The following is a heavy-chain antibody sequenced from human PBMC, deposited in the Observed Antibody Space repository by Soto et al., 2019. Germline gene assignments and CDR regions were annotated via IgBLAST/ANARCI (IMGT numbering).Heavy chain of an antibody. CDR1: GVTVSNNY. J-gene: IGHJ6*04. CDR3: ARDVGG. V-gene: IGHV3-66*01. CDR2: IYSDGSR. Sequence: EVQLVESGGGLVQPGGSLRLSCAASGVTVSNNYMSWVRQAPGKGLAWVSVIYSDGSRYYADSVQGRFTISRDNSKNSVYLQMNSLRAEDSAVYYCARDVGGWGRGTTVTVSS.